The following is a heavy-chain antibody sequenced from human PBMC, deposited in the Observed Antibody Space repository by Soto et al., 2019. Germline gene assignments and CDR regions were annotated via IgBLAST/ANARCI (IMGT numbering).Heavy chain of an antibody. CDR2: IWYDGSNK. J-gene: IGHJ4*02. D-gene: IGHD3-22*01. CDR1: GFTFSSYG. V-gene: IGHV3-33*01. Sequence: QVQLVESGGGVVQPGRSLRLSCAASGFTFSSYGMHWVRQAPGKGLEWVAVIWYDGSNKYYADSVKGRFTISRDNSKNTLYLQMNSLRAEDTAVYYCARDVPYYYDSIGSLDYWGQGTLVTVSS. CDR3: ARDVPYYYDSIGSLDY.